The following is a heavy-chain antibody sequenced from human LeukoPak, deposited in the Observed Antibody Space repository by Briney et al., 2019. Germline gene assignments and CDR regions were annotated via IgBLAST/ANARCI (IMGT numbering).Heavy chain of an antibody. CDR1: GYTFTSYY. CDR2: INPSGGST. CDR3: ARGGGHDYSVYYFDY. J-gene: IGHJ4*02. V-gene: IGHV1-46*01. D-gene: IGHD4-11*01. Sequence: ASVKVSCKASGYTFTSYYMHWVRQAPGQGLEWMGIINPSGGSTSYAQKFQGRVTMTTDTSTSTAYMELRSLRSDDTAVYYCARGGGHDYSVYYFDYWGQGTLVTVSS.